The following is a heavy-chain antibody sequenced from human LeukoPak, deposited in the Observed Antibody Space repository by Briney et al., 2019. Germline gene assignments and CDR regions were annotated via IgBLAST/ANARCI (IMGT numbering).Heavy chain of an antibody. V-gene: IGHV1-69*13. CDR1: GGTFSSYA. D-gene: IGHD3-3*01. Sequence: GASVKVSCKASGGTFSSYAISWVRQAPGQGLEWMGGIIPIFGTANYAQKFQGRVTITADESTSTAYMELSSLRSEDTAVYYCARDRVITIFGPTGDHPPAFDIWGQGTMVTVSS. CDR3: ARDRVITIFGPTGDHPPAFDI. CDR2: IIPIFGTA. J-gene: IGHJ3*02.